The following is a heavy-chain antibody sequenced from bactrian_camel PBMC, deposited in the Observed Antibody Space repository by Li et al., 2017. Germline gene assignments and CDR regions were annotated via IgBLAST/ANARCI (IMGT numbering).Heavy chain of an antibody. CDR1: GYSPNHC. Sequence: VQLVESGGGSVPDGGSLRLSCRVSGYSPNHCLGWFRQAPGKEREGVAAIDSDGSTQYAGFVQGRFTISQEKTKNTLYLRMNSLKSEDTALYYCATSQTGTWAAAFDYWGQGTQVTVS. D-gene: IGHD6*01. CDR2: IDSDGST. J-gene: IGHJ4*01. V-gene: IGHV3S53*01. CDR3: ATSQTGTWAAAFDY.